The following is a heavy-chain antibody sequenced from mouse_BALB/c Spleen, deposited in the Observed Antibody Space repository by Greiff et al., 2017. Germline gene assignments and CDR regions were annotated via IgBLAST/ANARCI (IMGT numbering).Heavy chain of an antibody. J-gene: IGHJ3*01. CDR3: ARETTATGFAY. CDR1: GFTFSDYY. V-gene: IGHV5-4*02. Sequence: EVQVVESGGGLVKPGGSLKLSCAASGFTFSDYYMYWVRQTPEKRLEWVATISDGGSYTYYPDSVKGRFTISRDNAKNTLYLEMSSLRSEDTAMYYCARETTATGFAYWGQGTLVTVSA. CDR2: ISDGGSYT. D-gene: IGHD1-2*01.